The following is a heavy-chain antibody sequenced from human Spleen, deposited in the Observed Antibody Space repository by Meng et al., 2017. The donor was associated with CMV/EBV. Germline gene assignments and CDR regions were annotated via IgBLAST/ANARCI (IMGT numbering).Heavy chain of an antibody. V-gene: IGHV3-23*03. D-gene: IGHD1-7*01. CDR1: GFIFSTYA. J-gene: IGHJ4*02. Sequence: LILSCAASGFIFSTYAMSWVRQAPGKGLEWVSVIYRGGISTYYADSVKGRFTISRDDSKNTVYLQMNSLRAEDTALYYCARGTRLDYWGQGTLVTVSS. CDR2: IYRGGIST. CDR3: ARGTRLDY.